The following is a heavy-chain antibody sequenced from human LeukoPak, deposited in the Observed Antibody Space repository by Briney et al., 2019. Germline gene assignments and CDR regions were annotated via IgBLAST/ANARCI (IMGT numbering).Heavy chain of an antibody. CDR2: IYRGGST. CDR1: GFTVSPNY. V-gene: IGHV3-53*01. Sequence: PGGSLSLSCEVFGFTVSPNYMSWVRQAPGKGLEWVSVIYRGGSTYYADSVRDRFIISRDNSKNTLYLQMNSLRAEDTAVYYCASASCSGSSCYSGYFDYWGQGTLVTVSS. J-gene: IGHJ4*02. CDR3: ASASCSGSSCYSGYFDY. D-gene: IGHD2-15*01.